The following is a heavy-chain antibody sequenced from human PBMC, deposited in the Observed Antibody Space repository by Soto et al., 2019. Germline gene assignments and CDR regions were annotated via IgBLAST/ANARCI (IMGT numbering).Heavy chain of an antibody. J-gene: IGHJ5*02. D-gene: IGHD3-16*01. V-gene: IGHV4-39*07. CDR2: FYYSENT. CDR3: ARDLGFRLGWFDP. CDR1: DCSISSGIYS. Sequence: SETLSLTCSLSDCSISSGIYSWGWIRQPPGKGLEWIGTFYYSENTHYKPSLRGRVTISVDKSKNQFSLELNSVTAADTAVYYCARDLGFRLGWFDPWGQGTLVTVSS.